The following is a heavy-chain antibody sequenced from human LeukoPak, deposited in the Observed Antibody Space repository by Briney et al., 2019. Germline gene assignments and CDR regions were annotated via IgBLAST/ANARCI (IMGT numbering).Heavy chain of an antibody. CDR3: ARAYYYDSTTYYNPTSSFDY. J-gene: IGHJ4*02. V-gene: IGHV4-59*01. Sequence: SETLSLTCTVPGGSISSYYWSWIRQPPGKGLEGIGYIYYSGSTNYNPSLKSRVTISVDPSENPFSLTLSSVTAADTGVYYCARAYYYDSTTYYNPTSSFDYWGQGTLVTASS. CDR2: IYYSGST. CDR1: GGSISSYY. D-gene: IGHD3-10*01.